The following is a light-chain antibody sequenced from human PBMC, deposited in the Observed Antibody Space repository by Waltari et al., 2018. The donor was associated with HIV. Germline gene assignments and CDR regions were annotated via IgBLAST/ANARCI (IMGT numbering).Light chain of an antibody. CDR2: GAS. V-gene: IGKV3-15*01. J-gene: IGKJ5*01. CDR3: QQYDNWPIT. Sequence: EIVMTQSPATLSVSPGERATFSCRASQSVRSNLAWYRQKPGQAPRLVVYGASTRATGFPARFSGSGSETEFTLTISSLQSEDFAIYFCQQYDNWPITFGQGTRLDIK. CDR1: QSVRSN.